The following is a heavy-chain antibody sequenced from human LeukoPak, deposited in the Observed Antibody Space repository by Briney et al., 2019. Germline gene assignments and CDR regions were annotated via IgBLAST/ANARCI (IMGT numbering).Heavy chain of an antibody. J-gene: IGHJ4*02. V-gene: IGHV3-74*01. CDR3: ATNYYGSGPDH. D-gene: IGHD3-10*01. Sequence: HWVRQAPGKGLVWVSRIKSDGSSTTYADSVKGRFTISRDNAKNTLYLQMNSLRAEDTAVYYCATNYYGSGPDHWGQGTLVTVSS. CDR2: IKSDGSST.